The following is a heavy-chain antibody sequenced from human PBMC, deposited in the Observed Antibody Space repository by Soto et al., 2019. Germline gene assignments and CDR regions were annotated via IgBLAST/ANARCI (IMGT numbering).Heavy chain of an antibody. CDR2: IIPILGIA. V-gene: IGHV1-69*02. CDR3: ASLMSSGYYYGMDV. CDR1: GGTFSSYT. D-gene: IGHD3-10*01. Sequence: QVQLVQSGAEVKKPGSSVKVSCKASGGTFSSYTISWVRQAPGQGLEWMGRIIPILGIANYAQKFQGRVTITAEKSTRTAYRELSSLRSEDTAVYYCASLMSSGYYYGMDVWGQGTTVTVSS. J-gene: IGHJ6*02.